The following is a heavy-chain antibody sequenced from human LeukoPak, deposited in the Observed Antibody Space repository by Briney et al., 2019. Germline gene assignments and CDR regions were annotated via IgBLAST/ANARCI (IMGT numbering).Heavy chain of an antibody. CDR2: IWYDGRNK. J-gene: IGHJ5*02. D-gene: IGHD2-15*01. CDR3: VRDSVILGSFEEKGFDP. V-gene: IGHV3-33*01. CDR1: GFTFSSYG. Sequence: PGGSLRLSCAASGFTFSSYGMHWVRQAPGKGLEWVAIIWYDGRNKNYADSVKGRFTISRDNSKNTLYLEMNNLRAEDTAVYYCVRDSVILGSFEEKGFDPWGQGTLVTVSS.